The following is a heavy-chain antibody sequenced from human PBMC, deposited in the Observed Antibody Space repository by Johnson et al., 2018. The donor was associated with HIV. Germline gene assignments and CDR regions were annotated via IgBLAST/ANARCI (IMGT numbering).Heavy chain of an antibody. J-gene: IGHJ3*01. Sequence: ESGGGVVQPGRSLRLSCAASGFTFSSYAMHWVRQAPGKGLEWVAVISYDGSNKYYTDSVKGRFTISRDSSKNTLHLQMNSLNAEDTAMYYCARLRQEANCGADCDNANAFDVWGQGTMVTVSS. CDR2: ISYDGSNK. V-gene: IGHV3-30*14. D-gene: IGHD2-21*02. CDR1: GFTFSSYA. CDR3: ARLRQEANCGADCDNANAFDV.